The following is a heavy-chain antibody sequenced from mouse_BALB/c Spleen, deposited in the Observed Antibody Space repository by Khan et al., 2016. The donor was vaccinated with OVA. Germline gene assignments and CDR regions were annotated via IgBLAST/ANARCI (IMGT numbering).Heavy chain of an antibody. V-gene: IGHV9-3-1*01. J-gene: IGHJ1*01. CDR1: GYTFTNYG. CDR3: ARSASYWFFDV. Sequence: QIQLVQSGPELKKPGETVKISCKASGYTFTNYGMNWVKQAPGKGLKWMGWINTYTGEPTYADDFKGRVAFSLETTANTVYLKINNPKNEDTATYCGARSASYWFFDVWGAGTTVTVSS. D-gene: IGHD6-1*01. CDR2: INTYTGEP.